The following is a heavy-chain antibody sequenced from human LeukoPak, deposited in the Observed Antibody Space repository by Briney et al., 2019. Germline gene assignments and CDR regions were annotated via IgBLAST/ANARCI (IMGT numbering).Heavy chain of an antibody. CDR1: GGSFSGYY. CDR2: IDHSGRT. CDR3: ARKSVVTAGRKPYDF. D-gene: IGHD2-2*01. Sequence: PSETLSLTCAVYGGSFSGYYWSWIRQPPGKGLEWIGEIDHSGRTNSNAPLKSRVTLSVDMSKNQFSLRLSSVTAADTAVYYCARKSVVTAGRKPYDFWDQGTLVTVSP. J-gene: IGHJ4*02. V-gene: IGHV4-34*01.